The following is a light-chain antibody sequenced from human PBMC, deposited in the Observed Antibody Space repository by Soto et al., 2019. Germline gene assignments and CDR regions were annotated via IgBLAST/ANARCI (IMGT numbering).Light chain of an antibody. J-gene: IGLJ2*01. CDR3: CSYAGSNKMI. V-gene: IGLV2-8*01. Sequence: QSALTQPPSASGSPGQSVTISCTGASSDVGAYNYVSWYQQHPGKAPKLMIYEVSKRPSGVPDRFSGSKSGNTASLTVSGLQAEDEGDYYCCSYAGSNKMIFGGGTKVTVL. CDR2: EVS. CDR1: SSDVGAYNY.